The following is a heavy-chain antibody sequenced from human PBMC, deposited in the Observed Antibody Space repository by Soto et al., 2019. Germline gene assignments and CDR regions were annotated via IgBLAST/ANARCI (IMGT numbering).Heavy chain of an antibody. CDR1: GFTVSSYD. CDR2: VSASGSIT. J-gene: IGHJ4*02. Sequence: EVQVLESGGGLVQPGGSLRLSCAASGFTVSSYDMNWVRQAPGKGLEWVSGVSASGSITSYADSAKGRFTISRDNAKNTVFLQMTGLRAEDTAVYFCAKGDCSGGRCYRGFDYWGQGTLVTVSS. D-gene: IGHD2-15*01. CDR3: AKGDCSGGRCYRGFDY. V-gene: IGHV3-23*01.